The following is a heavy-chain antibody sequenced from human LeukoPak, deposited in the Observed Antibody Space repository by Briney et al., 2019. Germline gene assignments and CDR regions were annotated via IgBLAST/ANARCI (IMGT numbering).Heavy chain of an antibody. D-gene: IGHD1-26*01. CDR3: ARAVGARFWFDP. CDR2: INPSGGST. J-gene: IGHJ5*02. CDR1: GYTFTSYY. Sequence: ASVKVSCKASGYTFTSYYMHWVRQAPGQGLEWMGIINPSGGSTNYAQKFQGRVTITADESTSTAYMELSSLRSEDTAEYYCARAVGARFWFDPWGQGTLVTVSS. V-gene: IGHV1-46*01.